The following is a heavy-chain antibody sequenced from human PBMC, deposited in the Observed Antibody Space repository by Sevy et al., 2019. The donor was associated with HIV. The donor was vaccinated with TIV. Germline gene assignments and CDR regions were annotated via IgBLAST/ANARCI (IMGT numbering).Heavy chain of an antibody. D-gene: IGHD2-2*01. CDR2: IKRAGSEK. CDR1: GFTFSNYW. Sequence: GSLRLSCAASGFTFSNYWMTWVRQAPGKGLEWVANIKRAGSEKYYVDSVKGRFTIPRDNAKNSRYLQMNSLRAEDTALYYCARDCNSASCLWGLDVWGQGTTVTVSS. V-gene: IGHV3-7*03. CDR3: ARDCNSASCLWGLDV. J-gene: IGHJ6*02.